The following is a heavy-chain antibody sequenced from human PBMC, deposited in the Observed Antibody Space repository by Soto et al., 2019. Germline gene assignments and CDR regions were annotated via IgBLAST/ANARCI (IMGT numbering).Heavy chain of an antibody. Sequence: PGGSLRLSCATSGFTFSTYAMSWVRQVPGKGLEWVGNIKQDGGDKYYVGSVKGRSTISRDNAKNSLYLQMNSLRVEDTAIYYCAREVPTAPSSVFYYYGMDVWGLGTTVTVSS. V-gene: IGHV3-7*01. J-gene: IGHJ6*02. CDR3: AREVPTAPSSVFYYYGMDV. CDR2: IKQDGGDK. D-gene: IGHD2-2*01. CDR1: GFTFSTYA.